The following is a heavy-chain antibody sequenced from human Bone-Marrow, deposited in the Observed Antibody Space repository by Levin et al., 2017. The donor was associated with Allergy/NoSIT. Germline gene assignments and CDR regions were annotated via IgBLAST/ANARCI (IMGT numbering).Heavy chain of an antibody. CDR1: GFTFSSYG. D-gene: IGHD6-19*01. CDR3: AKVYRGSGWVEGPDAFDI. CDR2: ISYDGSNK. V-gene: IGHV3-30*18. Sequence: GGSLRLSCAASGFTFSSYGMHWVRQAPGKGLEWVAVISYDGSNKYYADSVKGRFTISRDNSKNTLYLQMNSLRAEDTAVYYCAKVYRGSGWVEGPDAFDIWGQGTMVTVSS. J-gene: IGHJ3*02.